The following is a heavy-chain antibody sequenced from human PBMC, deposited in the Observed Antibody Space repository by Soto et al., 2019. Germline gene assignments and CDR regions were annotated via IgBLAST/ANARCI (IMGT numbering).Heavy chain of an antibody. V-gene: IGHV1-46*01. J-gene: IGHJ6*02. CDR3: ARDNSGSYFRYYYYGMDV. CDR1: GYTFTSYY. Sequence: GASVKVSCKASGYTFTSYYMHWVRQAPGQGLEWMGIINPSGGSTSYAQKFQGRVTMTRDTSTSTVYMELSSLRSEDTAVYYCARDNSGSYFRYYYYGMDVWGQGTTVTVSS. D-gene: IGHD1-26*01. CDR2: INPSGGST.